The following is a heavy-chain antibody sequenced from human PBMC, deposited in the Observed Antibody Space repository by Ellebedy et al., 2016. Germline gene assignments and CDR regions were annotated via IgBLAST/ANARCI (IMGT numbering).Heavy chain of an antibody. Sequence: GESLKISXAASGFTFSNYWMTWVRQGPVKGLEWVANINQDGSEKYYVDSVKGRFTISRDNAKKSLYLQMDSLRAEDTAVFYCARGNTYSWDHYFDNWGQGTLVTVSS. J-gene: IGHJ4*02. D-gene: IGHD5-18*01. CDR2: INQDGSEK. CDR1: GFTFSNYW. CDR3: ARGNTYSWDHYFDN. V-gene: IGHV3-7*04.